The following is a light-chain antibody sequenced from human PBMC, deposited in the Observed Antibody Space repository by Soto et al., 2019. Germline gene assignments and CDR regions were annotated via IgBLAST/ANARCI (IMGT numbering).Light chain of an antibody. CDR1: SSNIGAGYD. CDR3: QSYDSSRSGAV. CDR2: GNS. J-gene: IGLJ3*02. V-gene: IGLV1-40*01. Sequence: QAVVPQPPSVSGAPGQRVTISCTGSSSNIGAGYDVHWYQQLPGTAPKLLIYGNSNRPSGVPDRFSGSKSGTSASLAITGLQAEDEADYYCQSYDSSRSGAVVGGGTKLTVL.